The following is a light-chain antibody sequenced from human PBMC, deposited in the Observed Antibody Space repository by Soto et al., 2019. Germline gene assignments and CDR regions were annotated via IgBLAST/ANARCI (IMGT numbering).Light chain of an antibody. CDR3: QKFNTAPLT. V-gene: IGKV1-27*01. Sequence: DIQMTQSPSSLSASVGDRVTITCRASQYISVYLAWYQQKPGKVPKLLIYIASTLQSGVPSRFSGSGSGTDFTLTISSLQPEDVATYYCQKFNTAPLTFGQGTRLEIK. CDR1: QYISVY. CDR2: IAS. J-gene: IGKJ5*01.